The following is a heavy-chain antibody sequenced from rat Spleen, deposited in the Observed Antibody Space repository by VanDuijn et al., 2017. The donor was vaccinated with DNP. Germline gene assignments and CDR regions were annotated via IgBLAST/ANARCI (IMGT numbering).Heavy chain of an antibody. D-gene: IGHD1-10*01. V-gene: IGHV5-25*01. CDR2: ISTGGGST. CDR1: GFTFSNYY. Sequence: EVKLVESGGGLVQPGRSLKLSCAASGFTFSNYYMAWVRQAPTKGLEWVASISTGGGSTYYRDSVKGRFTISRDNGKSTLYLQMDSLRSEDTATYYCATQGQLGITWFAYWGQGTLVTVSS. CDR3: ATQGQLGITWFAY. J-gene: IGHJ3*01.